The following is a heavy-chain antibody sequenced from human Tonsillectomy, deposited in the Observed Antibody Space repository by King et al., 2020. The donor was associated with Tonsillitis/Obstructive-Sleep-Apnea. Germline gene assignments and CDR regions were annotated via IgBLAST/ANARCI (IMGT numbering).Heavy chain of an antibody. Sequence: VQIQQWGAGLLKPSETLSLTCVVYGGSFSGYYWSWIRQPPGKGLEWIGEIDHSGGTNYNPSLKSRVSVSADTSKKQFSLKLRSVTAADTAVYYCARLISGDYSNGNWCDPWGQGTLAT. CDR1: GGSFSGYY. CDR3: ARLISGDYSNGNWCDP. J-gene: IGHJ5*02. V-gene: IGHV4-34*01. CDR2: IDHSGGT. D-gene: IGHD4-11*01.